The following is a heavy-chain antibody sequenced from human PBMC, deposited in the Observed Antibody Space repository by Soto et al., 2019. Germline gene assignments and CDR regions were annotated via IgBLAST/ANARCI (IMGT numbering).Heavy chain of an antibody. CDR2: IKEDGSEK. Sequence: GGALRLSCVVSGFTFRSSWMAWVRQAPGKGLEWVGNIKEDGSEKKYGGSVKGRFTILRDNAKNSLFLQMDGLRVEDTTVYFCARDRAYNRFDYWGQGT. D-gene: IGHD1-1*01. CDR3: ARDRAYNRFDY. V-gene: IGHV3-7*01. J-gene: IGHJ4*02. CDR1: GFTFRSSW.